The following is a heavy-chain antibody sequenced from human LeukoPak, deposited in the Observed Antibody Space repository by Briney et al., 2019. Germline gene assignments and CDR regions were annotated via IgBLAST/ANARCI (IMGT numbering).Heavy chain of an antibody. CDR1: GFTFSSSG. CDR2: IWYDGSNK. CDR3: ARDNDYKFDY. D-gene: IGHD4-11*01. J-gene: IGHJ4*02. Sequence: PGGSPRLSCAASGFTFSSSGMHWVRQAPGKGLEWVAVIWYDGSNKYYADSVKGRYTISRDNSKNTLYLQMNSLLAEDTAVYCCARDNDYKFDYWGQGTLVTVSS. V-gene: IGHV3-33*01.